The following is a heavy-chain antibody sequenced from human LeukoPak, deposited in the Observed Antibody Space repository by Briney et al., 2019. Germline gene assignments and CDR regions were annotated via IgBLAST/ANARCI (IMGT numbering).Heavy chain of an antibody. V-gene: IGHV4-30-2*03. D-gene: IGHD3-3*01. CDR1: GGSISSGGYY. CDR3: ARPLVPWSGSDAFDI. CDR2: IYHSGST. J-gene: IGHJ3*02. Sequence: PSQTLSLTCTVSGGSISSGGYYWSWIRQPPGKGLEWIGSIYHSGSTYYNPSLKSRVTISVDTSKNQFSLKLSSVTAADTAVYYCARPLVPWSGSDAFDIWGQGTMVTVSS.